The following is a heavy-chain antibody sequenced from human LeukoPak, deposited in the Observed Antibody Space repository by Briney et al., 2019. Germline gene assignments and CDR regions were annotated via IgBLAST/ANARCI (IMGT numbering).Heavy chain of an antibody. CDR2: VYYSGST. CDR3: ARLRPRPYYYDSSGYDY. V-gene: IGHV4-59*08. CDR1: GGSISSYY. J-gene: IGHJ4*02. D-gene: IGHD3-22*01. Sequence: TLSLTCTVSGGSISSYYWSWIRQPPGKGLEWIGYVYYSGSTNYNPSLKSRVTISVDTSKNQFSLKLSSVTAADTAVYYCARLRPRPYYYDSSGYDYWGQGTLVTVSS.